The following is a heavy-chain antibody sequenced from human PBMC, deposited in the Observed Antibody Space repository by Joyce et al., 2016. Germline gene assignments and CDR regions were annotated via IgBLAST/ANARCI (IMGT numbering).Heavy chain of an antibody. CDR2: ITSTEIT. V-gene: IGHV3-48*02. Sequence: VQLVESGGGLIQPGGSLRLSCVASGFTLSSYSMNWVRQAPGKGLEWISYITSTEITMYAYSFQGRFTISRDNARNSLYLQMNSLLDADTATYYCAREPHSGDLHFWFDSWGQGTLVTVSS. D-gene: IGHD6-19*01. CDR1: GFTLSSYS. CDR3: AREPHSGDLHFWFDS. J-gene: IGHJ5*01.